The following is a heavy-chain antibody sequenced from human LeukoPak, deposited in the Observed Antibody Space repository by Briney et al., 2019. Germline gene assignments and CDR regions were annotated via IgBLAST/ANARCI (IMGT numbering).Heavy chain of an antibody. V-gene: IGHV6-1*01. Sequence: SQTLSLTCAISGDSVSSNSAAWNWIRQSPSRGLEWLGRTYYRSKWYNDYTVSVKSRITINPDTSKNQFSLQLNSVTPEDTAVYNCARESSDILTGYSDAFDIWGQGTMVTVSS. CDR3: ARESSDILTGYSDAFDI. J-gene: IGHJ3*02. CDR1: GDSVSSNSAA. D-gene: IGHD3-9*01. CDR2: TYYRSKWYN.